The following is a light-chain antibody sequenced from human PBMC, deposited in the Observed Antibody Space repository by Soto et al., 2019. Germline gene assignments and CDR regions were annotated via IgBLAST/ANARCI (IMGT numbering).Light chain of an antibody. CDR2: DVD. Sequence: QSALTQPASISGSPGQSITISCTGTNSDVGGYNYVSWYQQYPGKAPKLMIYDVDNRPSGVSYRFSGSKSVKTASLTISGLQAEDEADYYCSSYTTSSTVVFGGGTKVTVL. CDR1: NSDVGGYNY. J-gene: IGLJ2*01. CDR3: SSYTTSSTVV. V-gene: IGLV2-14*01.